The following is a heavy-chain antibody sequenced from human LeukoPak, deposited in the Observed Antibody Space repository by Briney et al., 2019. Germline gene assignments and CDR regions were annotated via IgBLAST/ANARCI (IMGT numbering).Heavy chain of an antibody. Sequence: GRSLRLSCAASGFTFSSYGMHWVRQAPGKGLEWVAVISYDGSNKYYADSVKGRFTISRDNSKNTLYLQMNSLRAEDTAVYYCAKEVDSSFDYWGQGTLVTVSS. CDR2: ISYDGSNK. D-gene: IGHD6-19*01. V-gene: IGHV3-30*18. J-gene: IGHJ4*02. CDR1: GFTFSSYG. CDR3: AKEVDSSFDY.